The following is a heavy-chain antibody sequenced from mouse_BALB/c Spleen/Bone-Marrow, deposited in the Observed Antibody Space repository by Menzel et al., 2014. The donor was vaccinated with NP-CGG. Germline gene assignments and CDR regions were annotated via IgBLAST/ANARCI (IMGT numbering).Heavy chain of an antibody. CDR2: IWSDGGT. J-gene: IGHJ3*01. CDR1: GFSLSSYG. CDR3: ARNGGDYGIAY. V-gene: IGHV2-6*02. D-gene: IGHD2-4*01. Sequence: VKLMESGPGLVAPSQSLSITCTVSGFSLSSYGVHWVCQPPGKGLEWLGVIWSDGGTTYNSALKSRLSINKDNSKSQVFLKMNSLQTDDTAMYYCARNGGDYGIAYWGQGTLVTVSA.